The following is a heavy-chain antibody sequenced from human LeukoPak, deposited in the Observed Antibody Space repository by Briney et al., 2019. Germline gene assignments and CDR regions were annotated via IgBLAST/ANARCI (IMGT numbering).Heavy chain of an antibody. CDR1: GGSISNYY. CDR3: ARDYLAVAGINWFDP. D-gene: IGHD6-19*01. CDR2: IYTSGST. J-gene: IGHJ5*02. V-gene: IGHV4-4*07. Sequence: SETLSLTCTVSGGSISNYYWSWIRQPAGKGLEWIGRIYTSGSTNYNPSLKSRVTMSADTSKNQFSLKLSSVTAADTAVYYCARDYLAVAGINWFDPWGQGTLVTVSS.